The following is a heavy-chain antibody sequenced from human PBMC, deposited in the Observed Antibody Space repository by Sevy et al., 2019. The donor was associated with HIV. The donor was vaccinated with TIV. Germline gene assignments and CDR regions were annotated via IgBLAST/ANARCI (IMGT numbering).Heavy chain of an antibody. CDR2: MNPNSGNT. D-gene: IGHD1-26*01. Sequence: ASVKVSCKSSGYTFTSYDINWVRQATGQGLEWMGWMNPNSGNTGYAQKFQGRVTMTRNTSISTAYMELSSLRSEDTAAYYCARWDGNYYYYYGMDVWGQGTTVTVSS. V-gene: IGHV1-8*01. CDR3: ARWDGNYYYYYGMDV. CDR1: GYTFTSYD. J-gene: IGHJ6*02.